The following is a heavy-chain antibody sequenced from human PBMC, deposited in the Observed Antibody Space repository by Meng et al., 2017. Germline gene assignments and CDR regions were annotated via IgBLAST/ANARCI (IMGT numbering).Heavy chain of an antibody. D-gene: IGHD5-24*01. CDR3: ARREIPRDGYRN. V-gene: IGHV1-2*06. CDR1: GYTFTGYY. Sequence: QVTLVQSGAEVKKPGASVKVSCKASGYTFTGYYMHWVRQAPGQGLEWMGRINPNSGGPSYAQNFRGRVTMTRDTSISTAYMELSSLRSDDTAVYYCARREIPRDGYRNWGQGTLVTVSS. CDR2: INPNSGGP. J-gene: IGHJ4*02.